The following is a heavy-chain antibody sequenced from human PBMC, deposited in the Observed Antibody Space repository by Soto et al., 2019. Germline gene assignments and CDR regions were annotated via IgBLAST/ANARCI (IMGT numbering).Heavy chain of an antibody. Sequence: EVQLVESGGGLVQPGGSLRLSCAASGFTFSSYWMSWVRQAPGKGLEWVANIKQDGSEKYYVDSVKGRLTISRDNAKNSLYLQMHSLRAEDTAVYYCARDQGYDDIWGSYRPYWYFDLWGRGTLVTVSS. CDR1: GFTFSSYW. CDR3: ARDQGYDDIWGSYRPYWYFDL. V-gene: IGHV3-7*01. J-gene: IGHJ2*01. D-gene: IGHD3-16*02. CDR2: IKQDGSEK.